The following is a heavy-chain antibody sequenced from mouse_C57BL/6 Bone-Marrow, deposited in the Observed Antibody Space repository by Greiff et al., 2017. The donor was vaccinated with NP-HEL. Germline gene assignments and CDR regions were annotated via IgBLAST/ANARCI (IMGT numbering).Heavy chain of an antibody. CDR2: INPYNGDT. V-gene: IGHV1-20*01. J-gene: IGHJ4*01. D-gene: IGHD1-1*01. Sequence: EVKLQESGPELVKPGDSVKISCKASGYSFTGYFMNWVMQSHGTSLEWIGRINPYNGDTFYNQKFKGKATLTVDKSSSTAHMELRSLTSEDSAVYYCAGPYYGSSYYYAMDYWGQGTSVTVSS. CDR3: AGPYYGSSYYYAMDY. CDR1: GYSFTGYF.